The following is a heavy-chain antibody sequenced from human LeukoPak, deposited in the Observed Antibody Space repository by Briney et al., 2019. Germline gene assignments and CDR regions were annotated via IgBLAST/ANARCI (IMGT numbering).Heavy chain of an antibody. CDR2: IYYSGST. Sequence: SETLSLTCAVSGGSISSYYWSWIRQPPGKGLEWIGYIYYSGSTKYSPSLKSRVTISVDRSKRQLSLKLSSVTAADTAVYYCARHADGSSWAELDCWGQGTLVTVSS. V-gene: IGHV4-59*08. J-gene: IGHJ4*02. CDR3: ARHADGSSWAELDC. D-gene: IGHD6-13*01. CDR1: GGSISSYY.